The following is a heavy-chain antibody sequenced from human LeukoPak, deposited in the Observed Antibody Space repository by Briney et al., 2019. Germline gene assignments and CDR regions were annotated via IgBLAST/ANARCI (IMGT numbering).Heavy chain of an antibody. CDR1: GGSISSSSYY. CDR2: IYYSGST. Sequence: SETLSLTCTVSGGSISSSSYYWGWIRQPPGKGLEWIGSIYYSGSTYYNPSLKSRVTISVDTSKNQFSLKLSSVTAADTAVYYCARFASIVVVPAAIDAFDIWGQGTMVTVSS. D-gene: IGHD2-2*01. V-gene: IGHV4-39*01. CDR3: ARFASIVVVPAAIDAFDI. J-gene: IGHJ3*02.